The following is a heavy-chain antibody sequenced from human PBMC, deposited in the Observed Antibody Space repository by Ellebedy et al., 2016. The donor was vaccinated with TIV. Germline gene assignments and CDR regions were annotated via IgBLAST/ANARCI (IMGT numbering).Heavy chain of an antibody. Sequence: GESLKISCKGSGYSFSNHWIGWLRQMPGKGLEWMGIIYPGDSDTRYSPSFQGQVTISADKSISTAYLQWSSLKASDTAIFYCARGDRGSGWYWDKWGQGTLVTVSS. CDR2: IYPGDSDT. CDR1: GYSFSNHW. V-gene: IGHV5-51*01. CDR3: ARGDRGSGWYWDK. J-gene: IGHJ4*02. D-gene: IGHD6-19*01.